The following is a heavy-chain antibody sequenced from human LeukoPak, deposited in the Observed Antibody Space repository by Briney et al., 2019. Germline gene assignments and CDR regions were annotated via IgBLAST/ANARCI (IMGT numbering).Heavy chain of an antibody. J-gene: IGHJ4*02. CDR3: AKDMGSYYDSSGVPDY. V-gene: IGHV3-9*01. CDR1: GFTFGDYA. D-gene: IGHD3-22*01. Sequence: SLRLSCAASGFTFGDYAMHWVRQAPVKGLEWVSGISWNSGSIGYADCVKGRFTISRDNAKNSLYLQMNSLRAEDTALYYCAKDMGSYYDSSGVPDYWGQGTLVTVSS. CDR2: ISWNSGSI.